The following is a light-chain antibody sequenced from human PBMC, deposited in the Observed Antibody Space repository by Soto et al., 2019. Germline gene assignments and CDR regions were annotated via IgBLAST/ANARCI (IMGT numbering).Light chain of an antibody. CDR1: QSLSGRY. V-gene: IGKV3-20*01. Sequence: EIVLTQSPGTLSLSPGERATLSCRASQSLSGRYLAWYQQKPGQAPRLLIYGASSRATGIPDRFSGSGSGTDFTLTISRLEPEDFAVYYCQQYGNSRTFGQGTKVEIK. CDR2: GAS. CDR3: QQYGNSRT. J-gene: IGKJ1*01.